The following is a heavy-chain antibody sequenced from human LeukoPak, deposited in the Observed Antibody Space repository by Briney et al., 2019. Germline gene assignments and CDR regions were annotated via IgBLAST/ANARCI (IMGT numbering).Heavy chain of an antibody. V-gene: IGHV3-11*04. CDR2: ISSSGSTI. CDR1: GGSFSGYY. D-gene: IGHD7-27*01. CDR3: ARDYVWGSSESDY. Sequence: LSLTCAVYGGSFSGYYWNWIRQPPGKGLEWVSYISSSGSTIYYADSVKGRFTISRDNAKNSLYLQMNSLRVEDTAIYYCARDYVWGSSESDYWGQGTLVTVSS. J-gene: IGHJ4*02.